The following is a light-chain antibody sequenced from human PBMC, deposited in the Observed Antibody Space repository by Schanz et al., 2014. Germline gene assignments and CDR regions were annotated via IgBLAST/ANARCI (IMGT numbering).Light chain of an antibody. V-gene: IGLV2-11*01. CDR1: SSDVGGYNY. CDR2: DVN. J-gene: IGLJ1*01. Sequence: QSVLTQPRSVSGSPGQSVTISCTGASSDVGGYNYVSWYRQHPGKAPKLVIYDVNNRPSGVSSRFSGAKSGNTASLTVSGLLPEDEADYYCCSYAGLGTVVFGSGTKLTVL. CDR3: CSYAGLGTVV.